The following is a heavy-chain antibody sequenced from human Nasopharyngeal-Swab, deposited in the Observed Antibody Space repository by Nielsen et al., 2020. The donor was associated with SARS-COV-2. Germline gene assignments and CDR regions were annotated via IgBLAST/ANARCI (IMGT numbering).Heavy chain of an antibody. D-gene: IGHD2-2*01. CDR2: INHSGST. Sequence: SETLSLTCAVYGGSFSGYYWSWIRQPPGQGLEWIGEINHSGSTNYNPSLKSRVTISVDTSKNQFSLKLSSVTAADTAVYYCASGVLPAASPRGYYYYYYMDVWGKGTTVTVSS. CDR3: ASGVLPAASPRGYYYYYYMDV. V-gene: IGHV4-34*01. J-gene: IGHJ6*03. CDR1: GGSFSGYY.